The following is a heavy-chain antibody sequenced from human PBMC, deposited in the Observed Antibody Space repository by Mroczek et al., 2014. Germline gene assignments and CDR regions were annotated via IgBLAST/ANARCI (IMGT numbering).Heavy chain of an antibody. Sequence: KESGPGLVKPSETLSLTCTVSGGSISSYYWSWIRQPPGKGLEWIGYIYYSGSTNYNPSLKSRVTISVDTSKNQFSLKLSSVTAADTAVYYCARGGVPAAIPISKDNWFDPWGQGTLVTVSS. CDR1: GGSISSYY. J-gene: IGHJ5*02. V-gene: IGHV4-59*01. D-gene: IGHD2-2*02. CDR3: ARGGVPAAIPISKDNWFDP. CDR2: IYYSGST.